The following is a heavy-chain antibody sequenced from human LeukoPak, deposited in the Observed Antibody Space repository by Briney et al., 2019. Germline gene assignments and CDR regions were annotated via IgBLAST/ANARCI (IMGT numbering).Heavy chain of an antibody. J-gene: IGHJ6*03. CDR2: IRYDGSNK. V-gene: IGHV3-30*02. CDR3: AKGGPYCSGGSCYYMDV. CDR1: GFTFSNYG. D-gene: IGHD2-15*01. Sequence: GGSLRLSCAASGFTFSNYGMHWVRQAPGKGLEWVAFIRYDGSNKYYADSVKGRFTISRDNSKNTLYLQMNSLRAEDTAVYYCAKGGPYCSGGSCYYMDVWGKGTTVTVSS.